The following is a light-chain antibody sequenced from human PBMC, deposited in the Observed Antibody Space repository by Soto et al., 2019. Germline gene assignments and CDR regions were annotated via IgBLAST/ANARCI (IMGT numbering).Light chain of an antibody. CDR1: QSVSAN. V-gene: IGKV3D-15*01. Sequence: EIVMTQSPASVSVSPGARATLSCRASQSVSANLAWYQQKFGQAPRLLIYGASTRATGIAARFSGSGSGTEFTLTISSLQSEDFAVYYCQQYNDWPLTFGGGTKVEIK. J-gene: IGKJ4*01. CDR3: QQYNDWPLT. CDR2: GAS.